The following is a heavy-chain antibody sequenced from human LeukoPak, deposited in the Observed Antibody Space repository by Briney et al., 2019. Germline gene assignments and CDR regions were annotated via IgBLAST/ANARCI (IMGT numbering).Heavy chain of an antibody. CDR2: IYSGGST. Sequence: GGSLRLSCAASGFTVSSNYMSWVRHAPGKGLEWVSVIYSGGSTYYADSVKGRFTISRDNSKNTLYLQMNSLRAEDTAVYYCARDGYYYDSSGYYYPTFDYWGQGTLVTVSS. CDR3: ARDGYYYDSSGYYYPTFDY. D-gene: IGHD3-22*01. V-gene: IGHV3-66*01. CDR1: GFTVSSNY. J-gene: IGHJ4*02.